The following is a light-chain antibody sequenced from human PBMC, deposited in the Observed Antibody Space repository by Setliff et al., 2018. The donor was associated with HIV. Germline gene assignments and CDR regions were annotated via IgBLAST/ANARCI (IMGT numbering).Light chain of an antibody. CDR2: EVN. CDR1: SSDIGSYNL. Sequence: SALTQPASVSGSPGQSITISCTGASSDIGSYNLVSWYQQRPGTAPKLIIYEVNKRPSGVSNRFSGSKSGTTASLAISGLRADDEADYYCCSYAGSNIFVVFGTGTKVTVL. V-gene: IGLV2-23*02. CDR3: CSYAGSNIFVV. J-gene: IGLJ1*01.